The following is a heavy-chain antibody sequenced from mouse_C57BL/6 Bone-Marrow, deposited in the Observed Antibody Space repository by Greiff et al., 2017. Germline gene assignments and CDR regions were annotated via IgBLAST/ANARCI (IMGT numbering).Heavy chain of an antibody. Sequence: QVQQQPGAELVKPGASVKLSCKASGYTFTSYWMHWVKQRPGQGLEWIGMIHPNSGSTNYNEKFKSKATLTVDKSSSTAYMQLSSLTSEDSAVYYCARKEGYGNYVDYWGQGTTLTVSS. D-gene: IGHD2-1*01. V-gene: IGHV1-64*01. J-gene: IGHJ2*01. CDR3: ARKEGYGNYVDY. CDR1: GYTFTSYW. CDR2: IHPNSGST.